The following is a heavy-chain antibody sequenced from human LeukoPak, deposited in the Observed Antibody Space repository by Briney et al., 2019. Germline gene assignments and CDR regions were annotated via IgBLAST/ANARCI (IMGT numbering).Heavy chain of an antibody. CDR1: GYSIRSDNW. V-gene: IGHV4-28*05. D-gene: IGHD2-2*01. CDR2: VYYSGSI. CDR3: ARKRSRITYFDD. J-gene: IGHJ4*02. Sequence: SETLSLTCDVSGYSIRSDNWWGWIRQPPGKGLEWIGYVYYSGSIYSNPSLKSRVTMSVDASRNQFSLKLTSVTPEDTAVYYCARKRSRITYFDDWGQGTLVTVSS.